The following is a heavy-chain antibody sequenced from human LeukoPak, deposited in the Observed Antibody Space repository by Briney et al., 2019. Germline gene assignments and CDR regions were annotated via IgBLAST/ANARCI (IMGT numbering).Heavy chain of an antibody. J-gene: IGHJ3*02. Sequence: SQTLSLTCTVSGDSISSGSYYWSWIRQPPGKGLEWIGYIYYSGSTNYNPSLKSRVTISVDKSKNQFSLKLSSVTAADTAVYYCARTPNYGARNFDIWGQGTMVTVSS. CDR2: IYYSGST. V-gene: IGHV4-61*05. D-gene: IGHD3-10*01. CDR3: ARTPNYGARNFDI. CDR1: GDSISSGSYY.